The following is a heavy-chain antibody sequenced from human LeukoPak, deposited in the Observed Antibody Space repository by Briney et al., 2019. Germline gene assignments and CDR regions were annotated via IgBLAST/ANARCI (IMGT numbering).Heavy chain of an antibody. V-gene: IGHV4-59*12. J-gene: IGHJ4*02. D-gene: IGHD3-16*01. CDR2: IYYSGST. Sequence: SETLSLTCTVSGGSISSYYWSWIRQPPGKGLEWIGYIYYSGSTNYNPSLKSRVTISVDTSKNQFSLKLSSVTAADTAVYYCAREHPRGEVDDFDYWGQGTLVTVSS. CDR3: AREHPRGEVDDFDY. CDR1: GGSISSYY.